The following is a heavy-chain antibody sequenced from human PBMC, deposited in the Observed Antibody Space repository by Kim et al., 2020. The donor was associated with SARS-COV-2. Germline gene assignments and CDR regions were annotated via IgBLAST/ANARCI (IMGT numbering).Heavy chain of an antibody. V-gene: IGHV3-48*02. CDR2: ISSGSDTI. D-gene: IGHD2-15*01. Sequence: GGSLRLSCAASGFTFTTYSMNWVRQAPGKGLEWVSHISSGSDTIYYADSVKGRFTISRDNAKDSLFLQMNSLRDDDTAVYYCARDWSFVDQGPTGWAYSFDYWGQGTLVTVSS. CDR3: ARDWSFVDQGPTGWAYSFDY. CDR1: GFTFTTYS. J-gene: IGHJ4*02.